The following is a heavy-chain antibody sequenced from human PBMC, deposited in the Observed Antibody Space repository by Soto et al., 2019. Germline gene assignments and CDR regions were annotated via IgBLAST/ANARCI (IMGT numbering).Heavy chain of an antibody. D-gene: IGHD2-15*01. CDR3: ARSSAYCSGGSCYFDP. V-gene: IGHV1-3*05. J-gene: IGHJ5*02. CDR2: INAGNGNT. Sequence: QVQLVQSGAEEKKPGASVTVSYKASGYTFSSYAIQWVRQAPGQRLEWMGWINAGNGNTKYSPRFQGRLTITRDTSATTAYMFLSSLRSEDTAVYYCARSSAYCSGGSCYFDPWGQGTLVTVSS. CDR1: GYTFSSYA.